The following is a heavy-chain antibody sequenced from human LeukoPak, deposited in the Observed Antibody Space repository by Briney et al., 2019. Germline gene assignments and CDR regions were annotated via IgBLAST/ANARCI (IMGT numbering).Heavy chain of an antibody. D-gene: IGHD3-22*01. CDR1: GFTFSSYA. J-gene: IGHJ4*02. CDR3: AKDAHYYYDSSGYYIDY. V-gene: IGHV3-23*01. CDR2: ISGSGGST. Sequence: PGGSLRLSCAASGFTFSSYAMSWVRQAPGKGLEWVSAISGSGGSTYYADSVKGRFTTSRDNSKNTLYLQMNSLRAEDTAVYYCAKDAHYYYDSSGYYIDYWGQGTLVTVSS.